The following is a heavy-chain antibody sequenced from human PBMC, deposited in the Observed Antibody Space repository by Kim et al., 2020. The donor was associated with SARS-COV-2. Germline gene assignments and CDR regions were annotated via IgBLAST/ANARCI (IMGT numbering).Heavy chain of an antibody. CDR2: IHIGGGT. Sequence: GGSLRLSCAASVFIVSDNYMMWVRQAPGEGLEWVSLIHIGGGTNYADSVRGRFTISRDNSKNTLYLQMNSLRAEDTAVYYCASRGHTNGYWKLQDWGQGTLVTVSS. D-gene: IGHD2-8*01. V-gene: IGHV3-53*01. J-gene: IGHJ4*02. CDR1: VFIVSDNY. CDR3: ASRGHTNGYWKLQD.